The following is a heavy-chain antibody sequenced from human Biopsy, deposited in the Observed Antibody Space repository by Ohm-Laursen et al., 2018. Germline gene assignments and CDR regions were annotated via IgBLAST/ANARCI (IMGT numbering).Heavy chain of an antibody. D-gene: IGHD3-9*01. CDR1: GFTFDDYG. CDR2: IRWDGTTT. Sequence: SLRLSCAASGFTFDDYGMHWVRQPPGKALEWVSLIRWDGTTTYYADSVKGRFTISRDNSKNSLYLQMNSLRVEDTALYFCARAFRGQYFYYYYGMDVWGQGTTVTVSS. V-gene: IGHV3-43D*03. J-gene: IGHJ6*02. CDR3: ARAFRGQYFYYYYGMDV.